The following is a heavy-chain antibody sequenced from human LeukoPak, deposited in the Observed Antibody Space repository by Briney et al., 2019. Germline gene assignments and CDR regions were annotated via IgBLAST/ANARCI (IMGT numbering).Heavy chain of an antibody. CDR3: ASLGGTYDY. J-gene: IGHJ4*02. Sequence: PSETLSLTCTVSRGSISSYYWSWVRQPPGKGLEWIGYISDSGSTNYRPSLKGRVTISRDTSKSQVSLRMRSVTAADTAVYFCASLGGTYDYWGQGIQVVVSS. CDR2: ISDSGST. CDR1: RGSISSYY. V-gene: IGHV4-4*09. D-gene: IGHD1-26*01.